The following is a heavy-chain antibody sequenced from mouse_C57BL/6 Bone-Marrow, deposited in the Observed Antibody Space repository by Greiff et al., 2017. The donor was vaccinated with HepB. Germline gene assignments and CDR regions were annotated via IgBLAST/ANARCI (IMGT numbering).Heavy chain of an antibody. J-gene: IGHJ4*01. D-gene: IGHD2-3*01. CDR3: AIGVGWLLQGPYAMDY. V-gene: IGHV1-85*01. CDR1: GYTFTSYD. Sequence: VQLQQSGPELVKPGASVKLSCKASGYTFTSYDINWVKQRPGQGLEWIGRIYPRDGSTKYNEKFKGKATLTVDTSSSTAYMELHSLPSEDSAVYFCAIGVGWLLQGPYAMDYWGQGTSVTVSS. CDR2: IYPRDGST.